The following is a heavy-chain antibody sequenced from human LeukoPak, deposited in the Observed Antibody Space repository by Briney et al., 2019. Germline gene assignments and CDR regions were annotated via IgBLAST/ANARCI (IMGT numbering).Heavy chain of an antibody. CDR2: ISDGGST. CDR1: GFTISSSD. D-gene: IGHD3-10*01. Sequence: GGSLRLSCAASGFTISSSDMDWVRQAPGKGLDWVSVISDGGSTYYADSVRGRFTISRDNSKNTLFLQMNSLRVEDTAVYYCARGVFNWGQGTLVTVSS. J-gene: IGHJ4*02. CDR3: ARGVFN. V-gene: IGHV3-53*01.